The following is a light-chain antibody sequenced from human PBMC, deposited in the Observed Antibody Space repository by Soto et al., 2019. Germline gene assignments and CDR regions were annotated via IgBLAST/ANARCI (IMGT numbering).Light chain of an antibody. CDR1: QSVSSN. Sequence: EIVMTQSPATLSVSPGERATLSCRASQSVSSNLAWYQQKPGQAPRLLIYGASTRATGIPARFSGSGSGTEFNITISSLQSEDFAVYYCQKYNNSPPWTCGQGTKVEIK. CDR3: QKYNNSPPWT. J-gene: IGKJ1*01. V-gene: IGKV3-15*01. CDR2: GAS.